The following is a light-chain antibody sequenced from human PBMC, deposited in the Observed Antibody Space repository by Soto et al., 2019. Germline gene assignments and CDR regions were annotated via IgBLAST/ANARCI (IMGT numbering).Light chain of an antibody. V-gene: IGKV1-39*01. J-gene: IGKJ5*01. Sequence: GDRVTITCRASQTIAIFLNWYQQRPGKAPMLLIYAASSLQSGVPSRFSGSGSGTDFTLTISDLQPEDFATYYCQQSFHTPPITFGQGTRLEIK. CDR1: QTIAIF. CDR2: AAS. CDR3: QQSFHTPPIT.